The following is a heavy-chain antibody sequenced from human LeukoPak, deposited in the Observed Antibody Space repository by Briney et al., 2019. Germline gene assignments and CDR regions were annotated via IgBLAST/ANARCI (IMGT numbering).Heavy chain of an antibody. CDR1: GGSISSNSYY. Sequence: PSETLSLTCSVSGGSISSNSYYWGWIRQPPGKGLEWIGSIYYSGSTYYGPSLKSRVTISGHTSKNQFSLRVSSETAADGGVYYCARQVYYYSYMDVWGKGTTVTVSS. CDR3: ARQVYYYSYMDV. J-gene: IGHJ6*03. V-gene: IGHV4-39*01. CDR2: IYYSGST.